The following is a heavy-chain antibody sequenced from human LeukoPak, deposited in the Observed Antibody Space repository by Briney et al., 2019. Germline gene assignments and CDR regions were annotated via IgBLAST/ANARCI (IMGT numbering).Heavy chain of an antibody. D-gene: IGHD2-21*02. V-gene: IGHV4-34*01. J-gene: IGHJ6*03. CDR3: ARGNIYCGGDCYPPDYYYYYMDV. Sequence: SETLSLTCAVYGGSFSGYYWSWIRQPPGKGLEWIGEINHSGSTNYNPSLKSRVTISVDTSKNQFSLKLSSVTAADTAVYYCARGNIYCGGDCYPPDYYYYYMDVWGKGTTVTVSS. CDR2: INHSGST. CDR1: GGSFSGYY.